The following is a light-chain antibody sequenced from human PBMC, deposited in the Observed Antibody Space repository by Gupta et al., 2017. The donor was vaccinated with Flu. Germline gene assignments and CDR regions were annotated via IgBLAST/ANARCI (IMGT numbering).Light chain of an antibody. V-gene: IGLV5-45*01. Sequence: CTVRSGINVGTYTIYWYQQKPGNPPQFVLRYKADSDKQRGSGVPSRFSGSKYASATAGILLISGLQSEDDSYYYCLICNSSAGVFGGGTKLTVI. CDR3: LICNSSAGV. CDR2: YKADSDK. CDR1: SGINVGTYT. J-gene: IGLJ3*02.